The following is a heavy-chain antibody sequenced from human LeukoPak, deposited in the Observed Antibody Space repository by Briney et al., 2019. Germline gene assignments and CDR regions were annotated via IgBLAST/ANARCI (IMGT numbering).Heavy chain of an antibody. CDR1: GYTFTSYD. J-gene: IGHJ6*02. Sequence: GASVKVSCKASGYTFTSYDINWVRQATGQGLEWMGWMNPNSGNTGYAQKFQGRVTMTRNTSISTAYMELSSLRSGDTAVYYCARESARQLVRELLTVSYYYYGMDVWGQGTTVTVSS. CDR3: ARESARQLVRELLTVSYYYYGMDV. V-gene: IGHV1-8*01. D-gene: IGHD3-10*01. CDR2: MNPNSGNT.